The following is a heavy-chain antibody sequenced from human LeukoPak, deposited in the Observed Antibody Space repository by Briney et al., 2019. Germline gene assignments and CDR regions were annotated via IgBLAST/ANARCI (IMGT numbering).Heavy chain of an antibody. CDR1: GFTFSDYY. D-gene: IGHD6-6*01. CDR3: ARHEYSSSSGWFDP. CDR2: ISNSGSTI. J-gene: IGHJ5*02. V-gene: IGHV3-11*01. Sequence: AGGSLRLSCAASGFTFSDYYMSWIRQAPGKGLEWVSYISNSGSTIYYADSVKGQFTISRDNAKNSLYLQMNSLRAEDTAVYYCARHEYSSSSGWFDPWGQGTLVTVSS.